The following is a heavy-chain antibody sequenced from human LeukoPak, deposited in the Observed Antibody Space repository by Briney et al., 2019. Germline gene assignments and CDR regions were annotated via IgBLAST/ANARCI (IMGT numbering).Heavy chain of an antibody. CDR3: AKDLRVFWSGSGPGYGMDV. CDR2: ISGSGGST. Sequence: GGSLRLSRAASGFTFSSYSMNWVRQAPGKGLEWVSAISGSGGSTYYADSVKGRFTISMDNSKNTLYLQMNSLRAEDTAVYYCAKDLRVFWSGSGPGYGMDVWGQGTTVTVSS. V-gene: IGHV3-23*01. J-gene: IGHJ6*02. CDR1: GFTFSSYS. D-gene: IGHD3-3*01.